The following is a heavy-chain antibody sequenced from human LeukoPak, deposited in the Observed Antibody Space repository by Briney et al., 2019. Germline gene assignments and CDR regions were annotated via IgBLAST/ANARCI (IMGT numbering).Heavy chain of an antibody. CDR1: GFTFSNYA. Sequence: GGSLRLSCAASGFTFSNYAMTWVRQAPGKGLEWVSDISGSGGSTYYADSVKGRFTISRDNPKNTLYLQMNSLRAEDTAVYYCARAVAAKADYWGQGTLVTVSS. J-gene: IGHJ4*02. CDR3: ARAVAAKADY. CDR2: ISGSGGST. V-gene: IGHV3-23*01. D-gene: IGHD2-15*01.